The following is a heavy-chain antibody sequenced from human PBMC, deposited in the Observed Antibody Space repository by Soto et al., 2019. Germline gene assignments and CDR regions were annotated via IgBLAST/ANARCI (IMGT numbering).Heavy chain of an antibody. Sequence: SETLSLTCTVSGGSISSSSYYWGWIRQPPGKGLEWIGSIYYSGSTYYNPSLKSRVTISVDTSKHLFSLKLSSVTAADTAVYYCARHWVDTAMVTAFDIWGQGTMVTVSS. V-gene: IGHV4-39*01. D-gene: IGHD5-18*01. CDR2: IYYSGST. CDR3: ARHWVDTAMVTAFDI. CDR1: GGSISSSSYY. J-gene: IGHJ3*02.